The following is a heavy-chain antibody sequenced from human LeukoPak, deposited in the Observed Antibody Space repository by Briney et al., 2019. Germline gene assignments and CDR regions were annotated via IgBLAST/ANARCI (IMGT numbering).Heavy chain of an antibody. CDR2: VNPNSGDP. Sequence: ASVKVSCQTSGYNFIDYYIHWVRQAPGQGLEWMGWVNPNSGDPNYSPKFKGRVTMTRDTSITTAYMELTSLISDDTAIYYCARRIRTRGHFDSWGQGTLVTVSS. V-gene: IGHV1-2*02. J-gene: IGHJ4*02. CDR3: ARRIRTRGHFDS. CDR1: GYNFIDYY. D-gene: IGHD2-2*01.